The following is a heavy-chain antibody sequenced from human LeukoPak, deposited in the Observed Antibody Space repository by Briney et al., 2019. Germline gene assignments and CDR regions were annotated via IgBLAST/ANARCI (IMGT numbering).Heavy chain of an antibody. CDR3: ASWALAHCGGDCYSGWFDP. J-gene: IGHJ5*02. CDR1: GFTFSSYA. CDR2: ISGSGGGT. D-gene: IGHD2-21*02. Sequence: GGSLRLSCAASGFTFSSYAMSWVRQAPGKGLEWVSAISGSGGGTYYADSVKGRFTISRDNAKNSLYLQMNSLRAEDTAVYYCASWALAHCGGDCYSGWFDPWGQGTLVTVSS. V-gene: IGHV3-23*01.